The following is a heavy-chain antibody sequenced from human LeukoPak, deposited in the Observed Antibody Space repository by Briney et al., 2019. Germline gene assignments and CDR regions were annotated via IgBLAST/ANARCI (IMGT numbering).Heavy chain of an antibody. CDR3: ASQYSSGPSPRDY. CDR1: GGSISSYY. Sequence: SETLSLTCTVSGGSISSYYWSWIRQPPGKGLEWIGYIYYSGSTNYNPSLKSRVTISVDTSKNQFSLKLSSVTAADTAVYYCASQYSSGPSPRDYWGQGTLVTVSS. J-gene: IGHJ4*02. V-gene: IGHV4-59*08. D-gene: IGHD6-19*01. CDR2: IYYSGST.